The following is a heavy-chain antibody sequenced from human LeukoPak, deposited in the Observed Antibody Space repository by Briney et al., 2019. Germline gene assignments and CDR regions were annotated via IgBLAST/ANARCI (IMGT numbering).Heavy chain of an antibody. CDR1: GFIFSSYS. CDR2: ISSSSTYI. J-gene: IGHJ6*04. Sequence: GGSLRLPCAASGFIFSSYSINWVRQAPGKGLEWVSFISSSSTYIYYADSVKGRFTISRDNAKNSLYLQMNSLRAEDTAVYYCARDRDMVLPPAGLDVWGRGATVTVSS. D-gene: IGHD2-8*01. V-gene: IGHV3-21*01. CDR3: ARDRDMVLPPAGLDV.